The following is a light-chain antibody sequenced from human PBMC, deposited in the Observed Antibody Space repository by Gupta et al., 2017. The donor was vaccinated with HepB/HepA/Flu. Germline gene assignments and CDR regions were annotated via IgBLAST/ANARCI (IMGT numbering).Light chain of an antibody. CDR1: QSISSW. V-gene: IGKV1-5*03. CDR3: QQYNGDSET. CDR2: RAS. J-gene: IGKJ1*01. Sequence: QMTQSPSTLSASVGDRVTITCRASQSISSWLAWFQQKPGQAPKLLIQRASILESGVPSRFSGSGSGTEFTLTISSLQPDDFATYYCQQYNGDSETFGQGTKVEIK.